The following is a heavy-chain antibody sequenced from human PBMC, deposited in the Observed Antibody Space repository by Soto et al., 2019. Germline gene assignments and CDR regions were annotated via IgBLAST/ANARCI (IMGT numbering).Heavy chain of an antibody. V-gene: IGHV3-33*01. CDR2: MWFDGSNR. CDR1: GFSFSTYG. J-gene: IGHJ3*01. D-gene: IGHD1-26*01. Sequence: QEQLVESGGGVVQPGRSLRLSCTTSGFSFSTYGMHWVRQAPGKGLEWVAMMWFDGSNRFYADSVKCRFTISRDNSQNTLFLQMNSLRDEDTAVYYCATELTWETAFDLWGQGTLVTVSS. CDR3: ATELTWETAFDL.